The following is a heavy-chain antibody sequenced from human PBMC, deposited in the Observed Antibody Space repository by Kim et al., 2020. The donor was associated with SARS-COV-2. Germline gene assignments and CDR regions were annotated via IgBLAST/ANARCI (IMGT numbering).Heavy chain of an antibody. CDR3: ARRTTVGATRWFDP. Sequence: ADSVKGRLTNSRDESKNTLYLQMTGLSDEDPAVYYCARRTTVGATRWFDPWGQGTLVTVTS. D-gene: IGHD1-26*01. V-gene: IGHV3-23*01. J-gene: IGHJ5*02.